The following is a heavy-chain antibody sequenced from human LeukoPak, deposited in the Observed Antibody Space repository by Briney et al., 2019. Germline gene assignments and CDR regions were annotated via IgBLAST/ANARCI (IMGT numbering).Heavy chain of an antibody. Sequence: ASVKVSCKASGYTFTSYYMHWVRQAPGQGLEWMGIINPSGGSTSYAQKFQGRVTLTRDTSTSTVYMELSSLRSEDTAVYYCASRKLDDAFDIWGQGTMVTLSS. CDR2: INPSGGST. J-gene: IGHJ3*02. CDR3: ASRKLDDAFDI. CDR1: GYTFTSYY. V-gene: IGHV1-46*01. D-gene: IGHD1-1*01.